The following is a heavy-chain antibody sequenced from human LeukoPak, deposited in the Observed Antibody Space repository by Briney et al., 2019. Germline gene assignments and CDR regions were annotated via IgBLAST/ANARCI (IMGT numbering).Heavy chain of an antibody. D-gene: IGHD3-3*01. Sequence: SVKVSCKASGGTFSSYAISWVRQAPGQGLEWMGGIIPIFGTANYAQKFQGRVTITADESTSTAYMELGSLRSEDTAVYYCARKDDFWSGPEAYYYYYGMDVWGQGTTVTVSS. V-gene: IGHV1-69*13. CDR3: ARKDDFWSGPEAYYYYYGMDV. J-gene: IGHJ6*02. CDR1: GGTFSSYA. CDR2: IIPIFGTA.